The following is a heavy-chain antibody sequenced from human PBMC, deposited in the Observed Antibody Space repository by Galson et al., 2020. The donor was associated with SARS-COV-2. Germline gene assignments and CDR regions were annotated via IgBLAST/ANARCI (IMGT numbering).Heavy chain of an antibody. V-gene: IGHV1-46*04. CDR3: AREWGDINSSVLYY. J-gene: IGHJ4*02. Sequence: ASVKVSCKASGYTFISFYIHWVRQAPGQGLEWMGVINPSGDITSYAQKLRGRVTVTRDMSTQTVYMELSSLTSEDTAVYYCAREWGDINSSVLYYWGQGSLVVVSS. D-gene: IGHD2-21*01. CDR1: GYTFISFY. CDR2: INPSGDIT.